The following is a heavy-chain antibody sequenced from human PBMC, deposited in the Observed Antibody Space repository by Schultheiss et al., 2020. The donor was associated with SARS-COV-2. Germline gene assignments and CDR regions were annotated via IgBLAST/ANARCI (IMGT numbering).Heavy chain of an antibody. CDR2: IVVGSDKT. Sequence: SVKVSCKASGFTFATSTMQWVRQTRGQRLEWLGWIVVGSDKTNYAQKFQERVTITRDMSTGTAYMEMRSLISDDTAVYYCVRDRGYSRTVHDYYEGMDVWGQGTTVTVSS. D-gene: IGHD6-13*01. J-gene: IGHJ6*02. V-gene: IGHV1-58*02. CDR1: GFTFATST. CDR3: VRDRGYSRTVHDYYEGMDV.